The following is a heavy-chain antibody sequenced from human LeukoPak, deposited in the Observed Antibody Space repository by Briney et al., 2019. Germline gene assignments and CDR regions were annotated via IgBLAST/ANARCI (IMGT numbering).Heavy chain of an antibody. J-gene: IGHJ4*02. V-gene: IGHV1-8*01. D-gene: IGHD3-10*01. CDR1: GYTFTSYD. Sequence: GASVKVSCKASGYTFTSYDINWVRRATGQGLEWMGWMNPTSGPTGYAQKFQGRVTMTRDTSISTAYMELNSLTSEDTAVYYCARSPVGVRKKHDFWGQGTLVIVSS. CDR3: ARSPVGVRKKHDF. CDR2: MNPTSGPT.